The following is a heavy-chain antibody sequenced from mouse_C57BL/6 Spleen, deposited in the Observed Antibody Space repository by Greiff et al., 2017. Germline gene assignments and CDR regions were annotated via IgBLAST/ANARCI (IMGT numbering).Heavy chain of an antibody. CDR3: AREGVTGTGAWFAY. CDR2: IYPGSGST. Sequence: QVQLQQPGAELVKPGASVKMSCKASGYTFTSYWITWVKQRPGQGLEWIGDIYPGSGSTNYNEKFKSKATLTVDTSSSTAYMQLSSLTSEDSAVYYCAREGVTGTGAWFAYWGQGTLVTVSA. D-gene: IGHD4-1*01. V-gene: IGHV1-55*01. J-gene: IGHJ3*01. CDR1: GYTFTSYW.